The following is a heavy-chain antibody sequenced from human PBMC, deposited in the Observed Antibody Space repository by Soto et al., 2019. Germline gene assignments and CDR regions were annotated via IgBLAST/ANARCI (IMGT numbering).Heavy chain of an antibody. CDR2: TYYRSQWYN. Sequence: QVQLQQSGPGLVKPSQTLSLTCAISGDSVSSNTAAWNWIRQSPSRGLEWLGRTYYRSQWYNDYAVSVKSRITINPHPAKSQFSLQLNSVTHEDTAVYYCAREHCGGVSCYTDGAFDIWGQGTMVPVSS. D-gene: IGHD2-21*01. CDR3: AREHCGGVSCYTDGAFDI. J-gene: IGHJ3*02. V-gene: IGHV6-1*01. CDR1: GDSVSSNTAA.